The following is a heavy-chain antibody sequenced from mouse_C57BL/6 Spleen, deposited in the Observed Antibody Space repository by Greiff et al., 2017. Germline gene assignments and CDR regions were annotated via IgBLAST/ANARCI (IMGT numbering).Heavy chain of an antibody. D-gene: IGHD1-1*01. CDR3: ARAGYYYGSSYWYFDV. V-gene: IGHV3-6*01. CDR2: ISYDGSN. CDR1: GYSITSGYY. Sequence: DVQLQESGPGLVKPSQSLSLTCSVTGYSITSGYYWNWIRQFPGNKLEWMGYISYDGSNNYNPSLKNRISITRDTSKNQFFLKLNSVTTEDTATYYWARAGYYYGSSYWYFDVWGTGTTVTVSS. J-gene: IGHJ1*03.